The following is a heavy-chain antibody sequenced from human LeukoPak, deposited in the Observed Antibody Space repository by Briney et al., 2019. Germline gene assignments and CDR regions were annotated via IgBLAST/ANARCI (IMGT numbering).Heavy chain of an antibody. CDR3: ARATAEDY. CDR2: ISYGGSNN. V-gene: IGHV3-30*04. D-gene: IGHD4-11*01. CDR1: GFTFSSYA. Sequence: GGSLRLSCAASGFTFSSYAMHWVRQAPGKGLEWVAVISYGGSNNYYADSVKGRFTISRDNSKNTLYLRMNSLRAEDTAVYYCARATAEDYWGQGTLVTVSS. J-gene: IGHJ4*02.